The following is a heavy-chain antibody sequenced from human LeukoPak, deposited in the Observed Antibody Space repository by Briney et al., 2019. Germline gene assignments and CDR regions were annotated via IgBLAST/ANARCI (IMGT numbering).Heavy chain of an antibody. Sequence: SETLSLTCTVSGGSISSGDYYWSWIRQPPGKGLEWIGYIYYSGSTYYNPSLKSRVTMSVDTSKNQFSLKLSSVTAADTAVYYCARGFYSNYANFDYWGQGTLVTVSS. J-gene: IGHJ4*02. CDR3: ARGFYSNYANFDY. CDR2: IYYSGST. D-gene: IGHD4-11*01. V-gene: IGHV4-30-4*01. CDR1: GGSISSGDYY.